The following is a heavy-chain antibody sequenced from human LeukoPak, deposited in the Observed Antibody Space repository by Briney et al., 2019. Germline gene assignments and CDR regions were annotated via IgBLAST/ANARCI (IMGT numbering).Heavy chain of an antibody. Sequence: GSLRLSCAASGFTFSSYEMNWVRQAPGKGLEWVSYISSSGSTIYYADSVKGRFTISRDNAKNSLYLQMNSLRAEDTAVYYCAAGLDIVVVPAASYYGMDVWGKGTTVTVSS. CDR2: ISSSGSTI. J-gene: IGHJ6*04. CDR3: AAGLDIVVVPAASYYGMDV. CDR1: GFTFSSYE. D-gene: IGHD2-2*01. V-gene: IGHV3-48*03.